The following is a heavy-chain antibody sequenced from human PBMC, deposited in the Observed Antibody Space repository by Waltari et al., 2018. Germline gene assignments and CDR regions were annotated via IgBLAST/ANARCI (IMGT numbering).Heavy chain of an antibody. Sequence: VQLQESGPGLVKPSETLSLTCTVSGYSISSGYYWGWIRQPPGKGLEWIGSIYHSGSTYYNPSLKSRVTISVDTSKNQFSLKLSSVTAADTAVYYCASSSTVSTGAYSWGQGTMVTVSS. D-gene: IGHD4-17*01. CDR3: ASSSTVSTGAYS. J-gene: IGHJ3*01. CDR1: GYSISSGYY. V-gene: IGHV4-38-2*02. CDR2: IYHSGST.